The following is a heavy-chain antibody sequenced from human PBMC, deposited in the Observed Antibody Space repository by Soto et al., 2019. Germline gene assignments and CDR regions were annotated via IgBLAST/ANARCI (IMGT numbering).Heavy chain of an antibody. J-gene: IGHJ6*03. CDR2: IYYSGSS. Sequence: SETLSLTCSVSGDSITNYYWSWIRQPPGKGLEWVGFIYYSGSSNYNPSLESRATISVDTSKNQFSLKLTYVTAADTAVYFCAKSRGSHIYYHYMDVWGKGTTVTVSS. V-gene: IGHV4-59*01. CDR3: AKSRGSHIYYHYMDV. CDR1: GDSITNYY. D-gene: IGHD1-26*01.